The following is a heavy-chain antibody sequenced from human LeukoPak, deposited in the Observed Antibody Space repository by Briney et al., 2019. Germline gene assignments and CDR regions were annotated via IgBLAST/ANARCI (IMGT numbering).Heavy chain of an antibody. CDR1: GFNFGSYA. CDR3: ATESSLSN. CDR2: ISYDGGYQ. V-gene: IGHV3-30*04. Sequence: GGSLRLSCVASGFNFGSYAMDWVRQAPGKGLEWVGDISYDGGYQSYAASVRGRFTISRDNSKNTLYLQMNSLRAEDAAVYYCATESSLSNWGREPWSPSPQ. J-gene: IGHJ4*02.